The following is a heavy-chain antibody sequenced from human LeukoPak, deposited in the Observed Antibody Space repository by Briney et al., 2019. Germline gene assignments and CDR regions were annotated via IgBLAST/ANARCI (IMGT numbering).Heavy chain of an antibody. CDR3: AKDGLTDSSSSNWFDP. J-gene: IGHJ5*02. V-gene: IGHV3-30*02. Sequence: GGSLRLSCAASGFTFSSYGMHWVRQAPGEGLEWVTYIRYDGSKKYYADSLKGRFTISRDNSKNTLYLQMNSLRAEDTAVYYCAKDGLTDSSSSNWFDPWGQGTLATVSS. D-gene: IGHD6-13*01. CDR1: GFTFSSYG. CDR2: IRYDGSKK.